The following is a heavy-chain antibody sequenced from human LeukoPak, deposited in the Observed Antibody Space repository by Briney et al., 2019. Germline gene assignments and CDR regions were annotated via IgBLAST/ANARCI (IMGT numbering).Heavy chain of an antibody. CDR1: GFTFITYA. J-gene: IGHJ6*02. V-gene: IGHV3-23*01. Sequence: QAGGSLRLSCAASGFTFITYAMTWVRQAPGKGLDWVSTISAGGAGTYYADSVKGRFTISRDNSKNTLYLQMNSLRAEDTALYYCVKGYSSGWTREYYGMDVWGRGTTVTVSS. D-gene: IGHD6-19*01. CDR2: ISAGGAGT. CDR3: VKGYSSGWTREYYGMDV.